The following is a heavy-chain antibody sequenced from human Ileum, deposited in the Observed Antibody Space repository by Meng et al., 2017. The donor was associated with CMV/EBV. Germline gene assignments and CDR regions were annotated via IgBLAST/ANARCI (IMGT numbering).Heavy chain of an antibody. V-gene: IGHV7-4-1*02. Sequence: CKHSGYTFTSNNIIWVRQAPGQGPEWMGWIDTNTGNPTYAQGFTGRFVFSLDTSVNTAYLQISSLKAEDTAVYYCARDGLSGRYFDYWGQGTLVTVSS. J-gene: IGHJ4*02. CDR1: GYTFTSNN. CDR2: IDTNTGNP. CDR3: ARDGLSGRYFDY. D-gene: IGHD1-26*01.